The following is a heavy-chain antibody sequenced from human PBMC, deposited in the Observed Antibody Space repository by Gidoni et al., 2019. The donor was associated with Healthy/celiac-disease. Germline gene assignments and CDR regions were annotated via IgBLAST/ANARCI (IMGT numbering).Heavy chain of an antibody. V-gene: IGHV3-48*01. CDR3: ARPGSTDSSGYYLGLYYYYYGMDV. CDR1: GFTFSSYS. J-gene: IGHJ6*02. Sequence: EVQLVESGGGLVQPGGSLRLSCAASGFTFSSYSMNWVRQAPGKGLEWVSYISSSSSTIYYADSVKGRFTISRDNAKNSLYLQMNSLRAEDTAVYYCARPGSTDSSGYYLGLYYYYYGMDVWGQGTTVTVSS. D-gene: IGHD3-22*01. CDR2: ISSSSSTI.